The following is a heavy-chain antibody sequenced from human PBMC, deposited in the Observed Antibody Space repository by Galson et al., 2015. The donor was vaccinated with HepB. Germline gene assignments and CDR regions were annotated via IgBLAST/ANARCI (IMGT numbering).Heavy chain of an antibody. Sequence: SLRLPCAASGFTFSSYPMNWVRQAPGQGLEWVSYISSSSSTINYADSVKGRFTISRDNAKNSLYLQMNSLRAEETAVYYCARGGPGHTLDYWGQGTLVTVSS. CDR2: ISSSSSTI. V-gene: IGHV3-48*04. CDR1: GFTFSSYP. D-gene: IGHD2/OR15-2a*01. CDR3: ARGGPGHTLDY. J-gene: IGHJ4*02.